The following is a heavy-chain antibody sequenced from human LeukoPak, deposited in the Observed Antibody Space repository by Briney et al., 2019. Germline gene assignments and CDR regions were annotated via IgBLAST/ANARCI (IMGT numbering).Heavy chain of an antibody. V-gene: IGHV3-7*01. CDR2: IKQDGSEK. CDR3: ARDHSGSYFFYYYYYGMDV. CDR1: GFTFSSYW. D-gene: IGHD1-26*01. J-gene: IGHJ6*02. Sequence: GGSLRLSCAASGFTFSSYWMSWVRQAPGKGLEWVANIKQDGSEKYYVDSVKGRFTISRDNAKNSLYLQMNSLRAEDTAVYYCARDHSGSYFFYYYYYGMDVWAKGPRSPSP.